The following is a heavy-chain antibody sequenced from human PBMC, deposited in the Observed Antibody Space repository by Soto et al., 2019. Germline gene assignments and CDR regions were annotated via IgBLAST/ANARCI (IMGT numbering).Heavy chain of an antibody. D-gene: IGHD6-19*01. J-gene: IGHJ5*02. V-gene: IGHV1-46*01. CDR1: GYTFTSYY. CDR3: ARDPSRLAQWSESKFDP. CDR2: INPSGGST. Sequence: GASVKVSCKASGYTFTSYYMHWVRQAPGQGLEWMGIINPSGGSTSYAQKFQGRVTMTRDTSTSTVYMELSSLRSEDTAVYYCARDPSRLAQWSESKFDPWGQGTLVTVSS.